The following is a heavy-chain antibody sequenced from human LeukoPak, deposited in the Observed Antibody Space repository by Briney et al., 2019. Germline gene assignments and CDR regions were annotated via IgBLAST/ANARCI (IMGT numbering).Heavy chain of an antibody. CDR3: ARDRGATISGFDY. J-gene: IGHJ4*02. Sequence: GGSLRLSCAASGFTFSNFGMHWVRQAPGKGLEWVAVIWYDGSYKCYADSVKGRFTISRDDSQGTVYLQMNSLRDEDTAVYYCARDRGATISGFDYWGRGSLVTVSS. D-gene: IGHD5-24*01. V-gene: IGHV3-33*01. CDR1: GFTFSNFG. CDR2: IWYDGSYK.